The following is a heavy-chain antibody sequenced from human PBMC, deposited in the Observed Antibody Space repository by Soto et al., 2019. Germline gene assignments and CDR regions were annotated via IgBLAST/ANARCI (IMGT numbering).Heavy chain of an antibody. CDR1: GFTFSSYG. V-gene: IGHV3-33*01. D-gene: IGHD2-15*01. Sequence: QVQLVESGGGVVQPGRSLRLSCAASGFTFSSYGMHWVRQAPGKGLEWVAVIGYDGSNKYYADSVKGRFTISRDNSKNTPYLKMNSLRDEDTAVYYCERDGYCSGGSCYSVPVFDYWGQGTLVTVSS. CDR3: ERDGYCSGGSCYSVPVFDY. J-gene: IGHJ4*02. CDR2: IGYDGSNK.